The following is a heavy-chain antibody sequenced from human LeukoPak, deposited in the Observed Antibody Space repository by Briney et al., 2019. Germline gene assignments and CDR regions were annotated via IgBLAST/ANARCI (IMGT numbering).Heavy chain of an antibody. V-gene: IGHV4-34*01. J-gene: IGHJ4*02. CDR3: ARVAQLWWGYYFDY. CDR2: INHSGST. Sequence: PSETLSLTCTVSGGSISSYYWSWIRQPPGKGLEWIGEINHSGSTNYNPSLKSRVTISVDTSKNQFSLKLSSVTAADTAVYYCARVAQLWWGYYFDYWGQGTLVTVSS. CDR1: GGSISSYY. D-gene: IGHD5-18*01.